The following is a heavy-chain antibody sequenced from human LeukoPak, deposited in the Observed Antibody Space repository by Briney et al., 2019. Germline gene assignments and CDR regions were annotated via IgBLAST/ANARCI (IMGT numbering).Heavy chain of an antibody. CDR3: AREGRITGFDDAFDI. V-gene: IGHV1-69*01. Sequence: SVKVSCKASGGTFSSYAISWVRQAPGQGLEWMGGIIPIFGTANYAQKFQGRVTITADESTSTAYMELSSLRSEDTAVYYCAREGRITGFDDAFDIWGQGTMVTVSS. CDR2: IIPIFGTA. CDR1: GGTFSSYA. D-gene: IGHD1-20*01. J-gene: IGHJ3*02.